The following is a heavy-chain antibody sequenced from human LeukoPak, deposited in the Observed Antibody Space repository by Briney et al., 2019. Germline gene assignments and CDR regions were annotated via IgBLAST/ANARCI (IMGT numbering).Heavy chain of an antibody. J-gene: IGHJ3*02. CDR3: ARHLPIVVVPAAINAFDI. V-gene: IGHV4-34*01. D-gene: IGHD2-2*01. CDR1: GGSFSGYY. CDR2: INHSGST. Sequence: KPSETLSLTCAVHGGSFSGYYWSWIRQPPGKGLEWIGEINHSGSTNYNPSLKSRVTISVDTSKNQFSLKLSSVTAADTAVYYCARHLPIVVVPAAINAFDIWGQGTMVTVSS.